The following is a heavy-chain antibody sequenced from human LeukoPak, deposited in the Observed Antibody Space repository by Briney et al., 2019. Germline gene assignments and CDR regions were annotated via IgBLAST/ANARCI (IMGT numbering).Heavy chain of an antibody. CDR1: GFTFSSYA. J-gene: IGHJ5*02. CDR3: AKDSFRENWFDP. D-gene: IGHD2/OR15-2a*01. Sequence: PGGSLRLSCAASGFTFSSYAMHWVRQAPGKGLEWVAVISYDGSNKYYADSVKGRFTISRDNSKNTLYLQMNSLRAEDTAVYYCAKDSFRENWFDPWGQGTLVTVSS. CDR2: ISYDGSNK. V-gene: IGHV3-30-3*01.